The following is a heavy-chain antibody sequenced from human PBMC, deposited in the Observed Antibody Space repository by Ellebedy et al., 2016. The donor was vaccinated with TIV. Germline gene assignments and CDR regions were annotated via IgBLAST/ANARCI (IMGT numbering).Heavy chain of an antibody. CDR2: IFYSGST. CDR1: GGSINTAAYY. CDR3: ARGKRTAGPLFYYYYGMDV. D-gene: IGHD2-21*02. J-gene: IGHJ6*02. Sequence: SETLSLTXTVSGGSINTAAYYWSWIRLPPGKGLEWIGYIFYSGSTYYSPSLKSRLTISVDTSKNQFSLKLSSVTAADTAVYYCARGKRTAGPLFYYYYGMDVWGQGTTVTVSS. V-gene: IGHV4-30-4*01.